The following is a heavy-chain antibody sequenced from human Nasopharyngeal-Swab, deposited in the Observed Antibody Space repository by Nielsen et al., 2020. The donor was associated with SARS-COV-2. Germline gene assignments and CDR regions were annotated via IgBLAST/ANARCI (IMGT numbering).Heavy chain of an antibody. J-gene: IGHJ3*02. CDR2: TYYRSKWYN. Sequence: WIRQSPSRGLEWLGRTYYRSKWYNDYAVFVKSRITINPDTSKNQFSLQLNSVTPEDTAVYYCARDEDNSSSWGDDAFDIWGQGTMVTVS. CDR3: ARDEDNSSSWGDDAFDI. V-gene: IGHV6-1*01. D-gene: IGHD6-13*01.